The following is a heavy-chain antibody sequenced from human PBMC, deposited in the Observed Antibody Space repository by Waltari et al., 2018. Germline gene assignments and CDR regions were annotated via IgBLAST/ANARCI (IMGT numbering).Heavy chain of an antibody. Sequence: QVQLVQSGAEVKKPGASVKVSCKVSGYTLTELSMHWVRQAPGKGLEWMGGFDPEDGETIDAQKFQGRVTMTEDTSTDTAYMELSSLRSEDTAVYYCATGNTPSGSYYDAFDIWGQGTMVTVSS. CDR2: FDPEDGET. D-gene: IGHD3-10*01. V-gene: IGHV1-24*01. CDR1: GYTLTELS. J-gene: IGHJ3*02. CDR3: ATGNTPSGSYYDAFDI.